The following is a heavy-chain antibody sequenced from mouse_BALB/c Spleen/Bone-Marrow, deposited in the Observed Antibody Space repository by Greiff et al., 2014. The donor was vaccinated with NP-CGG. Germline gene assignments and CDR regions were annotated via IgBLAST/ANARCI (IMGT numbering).Heavy chain of an antibody. Sequence: EVQLQQSGGGLVQPGGSLNLSCAASGFDFSRYWMSWTRQAPGKGQEWIGEINPGSSTINYTPSLKDKFIISRDNAKNTLYLQMNKVRSEDTALYYCARRNYGSSWAMDYWGQGTSVTVSS. V-gene: IGHV4-2*02. CDR3: ARRNYGSSWAMDY. CDR2: INPGSSTI. CDR1: GFDFSRYW. D-gene: IGHD1-1*01. J-gene: IGHJ4*01.